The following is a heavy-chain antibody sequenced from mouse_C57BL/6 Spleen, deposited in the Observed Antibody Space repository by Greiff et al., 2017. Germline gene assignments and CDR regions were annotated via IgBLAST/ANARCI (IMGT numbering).Heavy chain of an antibody. J-gene: IGHJ3*01. V-gene: IGHV6-3*01. CDR2: IRLKSDNYAT. CDR1: GFTFSNYW. Sequence: EVKLMESGGGLVQPGGSMKLSCVASGFTFSNYWMNWVRQSPEKGLEWVAQIRLKSDNYATHYAESVKGRFTISRDDSKSSVYLQMNNLRAEDTGIYYCTAYGSSWGFAYWGQGTLVTVSA. CDR3: TAYGSSWGFAY. D-gene: IGHD1-1*01.